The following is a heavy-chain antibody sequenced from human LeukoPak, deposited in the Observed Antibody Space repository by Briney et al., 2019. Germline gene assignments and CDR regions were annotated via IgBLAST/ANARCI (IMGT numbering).Heavy chain of an antibody. V-gene: IGHV3-48*01. D-gene: IGHD2-15*01. CDR3: AKADIVVVVAAN. J-gene: IGHJ4*02. Sequence: PGGSLRLSCAASGFNFNKYNMNWVRHAPGKGLEWVSYITLSSSTTYYADSVKGRFTTSRDNSKNTLFLQMNSLRAEDTAVYYCAKADIVVVVAANWGQGTLVTVS. CDR2: ITLSSSTT. CDR1: GFNFNKYN.